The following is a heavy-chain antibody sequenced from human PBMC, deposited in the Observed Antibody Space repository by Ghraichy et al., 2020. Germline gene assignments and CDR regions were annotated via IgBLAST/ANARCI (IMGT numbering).Heavy chain of an antibody. CDR2: ISSRSSNT. CDR3: ARDVPRGWYPLRYGMDV. D-gene: IGHD6-19*01. V-gene: IGHV3-48*02. CDR1: GFFFSSYS. Sequence: GESLNISCAASGFFFSSYSMNWVRQAPGKGLEWISYISSRSSNTHYADSVKGRFTISRDNAKNSLYLEMNSLRDEDTAVYFCARDVPRGWYPLRYGMDVWGQGTTVTVSS. J-gene: IGHJ6*02.